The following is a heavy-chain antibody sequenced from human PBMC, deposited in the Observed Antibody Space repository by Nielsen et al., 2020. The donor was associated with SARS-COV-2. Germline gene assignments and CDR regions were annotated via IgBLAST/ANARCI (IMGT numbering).Heavy chain of an antibody. CDR2: IYTDGSA. D-gene: IGHD2-15*01. Sequence: GESLKISCAATGFTVSSNYMSWVRQAAGKGLEWVSVIYTDGSASYADSMKGRFTVSRDNSKNTVYLQMNSLRAEDTAVYYCAKSGYCNGGICYSTEFFQDWGQGTLVTVSS. J-gene: IGHJ1*01. CDR1: GFTVSSNY. V-gene: IGHV3-66*01. CDR3: AKSGYCNGGICYSTEFFQD.